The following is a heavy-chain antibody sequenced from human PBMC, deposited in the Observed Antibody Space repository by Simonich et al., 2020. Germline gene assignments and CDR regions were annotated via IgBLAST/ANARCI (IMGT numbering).Heavy chain of an antibody. J-gene: IGHJ4*02. D-gene: IGHD2-15*01. CDR1: GFTFSCYG. CDR2: IWYDGSKK. Sequence: QVQLVEFGGGVVQAGRFLRPLCGAFGFTFSCYGIHWVRQAPGKGLEWVAVIWYDGSKKYYADSVKGRFTISRENSKNTLYLQMNSLRAEDTAVYYCARDRYCSGGSCYYFDYWGQGTLVTVSS. CDR3: ARDRYCSGGSCYYFDY. V-gene: IGHV3-33*01.